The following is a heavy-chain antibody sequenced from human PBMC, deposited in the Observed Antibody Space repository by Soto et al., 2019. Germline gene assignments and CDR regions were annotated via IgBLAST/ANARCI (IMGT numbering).Heavy chain of an antibody. Sequence: ASVKVSCKASGFTNYGISWVRQAPGQGLEWMGWISAYNGNTNYAQKLQGRVAMTTDTSTSTAYMQLRSLRSDDTAVYYCARDRGDYVFDYWGQGNLVTVSS. J-gene: IGHJ4*02. CDR2: ISAYNGNT. D-gene: IGHD4-17*01. CDR1: GFTNYG. CDR3: ARDRGDYVFDY. V-gene: IGHV1-18*04.